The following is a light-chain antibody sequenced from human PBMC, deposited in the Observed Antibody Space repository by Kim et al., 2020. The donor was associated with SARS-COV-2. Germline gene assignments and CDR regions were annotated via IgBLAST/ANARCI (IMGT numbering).Light chain of an antibody. Sequence: APGKTARITCGGNNIGSKSVPWYQQKPGQAPVLVIYYDSDRPSGIPERFSGSNSGNTATLTISRVEAGDEADYYCQVWDSSSDREVFGGGTQLTVL. J-gene: IGLJ3*02. CDR1: NIGSKS. CDR3: QVWDSSSDREV. CDR2: YDS. V-gene: IGLV3-21*04.